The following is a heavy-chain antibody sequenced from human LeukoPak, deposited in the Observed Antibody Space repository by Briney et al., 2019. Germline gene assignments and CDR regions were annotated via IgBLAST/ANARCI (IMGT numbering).Heavy chain of an antibody. CDR3: ARHPPGLTGYFHFVY. CDR2: IYYSGST. CDR1: GGSISSYY. Sequence: SETLSLTCTVSGGSISSYYRGWIRQPPGKGLEWIGSIYYSGSTYYNPSLKSRVTISVDTSKNQFSLKLSSVTAADTAVYYCARHPPGLTGYFHFVYWGQGTLVTVSS. V-gene: IGHV4-39*01. J-gene: IGHJ4*02. D-gene: IGHD3-9*01.